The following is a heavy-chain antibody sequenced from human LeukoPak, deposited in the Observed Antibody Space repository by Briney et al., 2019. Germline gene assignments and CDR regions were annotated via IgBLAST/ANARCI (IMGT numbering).Heavy chain of an antibody. V-gene: IGHV4-34*01. J-gene: IGHJ4*02. Sequence: SETLSLTCAVYGGSFSGYYWSWIRQPPGKGLEWIGEINHSGSTNYNPSLKSRVTISVDTSKNQFSLKLSSVTAADTAVYYCARAQYCSGGSCHWDYWGQGTLVTVSS. CDR3: ARAQYCSGGSCHWDY. CDR2: INHSGST. D-gene: IGHD2-15*01. CDR1: GGSFSGYY.